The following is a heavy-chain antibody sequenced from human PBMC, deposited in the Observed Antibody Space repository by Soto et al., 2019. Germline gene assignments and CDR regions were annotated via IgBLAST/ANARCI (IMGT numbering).Heavy chain of an antibody. CDR2: ISSNGGST. V-gene: IGHV3-64D*08. J-gene: IGHJ4*02. CDR3: VKDDPPYCSSHLALGCFDY. D-gene: IGHD2-2*01. CDR1: GVTFSSYA. Sequence: PGGSLRLSCSASGVTFSSYAMHWVRQAPGKGLEYVSAISSNGGSTYYADSVKGRFTISRDNSKNTLYLQMSSLRAEDTAVYYCVKDDPPYCSSHLALGCFDYWGQGTLVTVSS.